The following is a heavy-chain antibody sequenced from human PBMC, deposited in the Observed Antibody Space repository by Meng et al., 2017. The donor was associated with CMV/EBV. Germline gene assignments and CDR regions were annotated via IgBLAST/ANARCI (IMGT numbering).Heavy chain of an antibody. CDR3: ARDNRRGGVDY. Sequence: VMLQESVPGLVNPSQPLSPTGTVSGGSISSGDYYWSWIRQPPGKGLEWIGYIYYSGSTYYNPSLKSRVTISVDTSKNQFSLKLSSVTAADTAVYYCARDNRRGGVDYWGQGTLVTVSS. CDR1: GGSISSGDYY. J-gene: IGHJ4*02. D-gene: IGHD3-3*01. CDR2: IYYSGST. V-gene: IGHV4-30-4*08.